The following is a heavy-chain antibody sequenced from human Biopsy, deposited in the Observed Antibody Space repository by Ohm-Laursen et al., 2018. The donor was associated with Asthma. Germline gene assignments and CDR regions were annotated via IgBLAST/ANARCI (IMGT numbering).Heavy chain of an antibody. V-gene: IGHV1-3*01. CDR1: GYTFINYA. CDR2: INAANGNT. Sequence: ASVKVSCKASGYTFINYAIHWVRQAPGHSLEWMGWINAANGNTKYSQKFQGRLTISRDTSASTDYMDLSSLRSEDTAVYYCARAYFVFLTGKFHDALAMWGQGTMVTVSS. J-gene: IGHJ3*02. D-gene: IGHD3-9*01. CDR3: ARAYFVFLTGKFHDALAM.